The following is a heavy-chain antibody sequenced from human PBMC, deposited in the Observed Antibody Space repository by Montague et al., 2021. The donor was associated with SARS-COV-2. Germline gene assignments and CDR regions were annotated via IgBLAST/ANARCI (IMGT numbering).Heavy chain of an antibody. CDR1: GGSISSSNYY. CDR2: IYYSWTT. Sequence: SETLSLTCTVYGGSISSSNYYWGWIRQPPGKGLEWIGSIYYSWTTYYNPYLQSRVTISVDTYKKQFSLKLSAATDADTAEYYCARETYTSGWFQQFDYWGQGTLVTVSS. J-gene: IGHJ4*02. D-gene: IGHD6-19*01. CDR3: ARETYTSGWFQQFDY. V-gene: IGHV4-39*02.